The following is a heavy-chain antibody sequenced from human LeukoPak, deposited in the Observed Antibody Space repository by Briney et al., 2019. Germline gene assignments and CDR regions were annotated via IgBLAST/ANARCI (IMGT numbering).Heavy chain of an antibody. CDR2: ISYDGSNK. D-gene: IGHD3-10*01. CDR3: AKDHLHIFGSGSYIDS. CDR1: GFIFSNCG. J-gene: IGHJ4*02. V-gene: IGHV3-30*18. Sequence: GGSLRLSCAASGFIFSNCGMHWVRQAPGKGLEWVAVISYDGSNKFYADSVKGRFTISRDNSNNTLHLHMNVLGPEDTAVYYCAKDHLHIFGSGSYIDSWGPGTLVTVSS.